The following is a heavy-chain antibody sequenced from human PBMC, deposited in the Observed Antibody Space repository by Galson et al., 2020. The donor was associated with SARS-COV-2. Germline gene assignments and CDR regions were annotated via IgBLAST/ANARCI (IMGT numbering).Heavy chain of an antibody. V-gene: IGHV3-23*01. Sequence: GESLKNSCAASGFTFSSYAMNWVRQAPGKGLEWVSAISGRGGSTYYAASVKGRFTISRDNSKNTLYLQMNSLRADDTAVYYCAKAGETAVDSAARAYYYGLDVWGQGTTVTVSS. D-gene: IGHD2-15*01. CDR3: AKAGETAVDSAARAYYYGLDV. CDR1: GFTFSSYA. CDR2: ISGRGGST. J-gene: IGHJ6*02.